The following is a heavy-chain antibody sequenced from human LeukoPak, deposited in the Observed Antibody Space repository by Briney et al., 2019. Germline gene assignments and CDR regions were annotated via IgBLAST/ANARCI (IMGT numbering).Heavy chain of an antibody. CDR3: ARGTWYIDV. CDR2: INVDGSIP. V-gene: IGHV3-74*01. Sequence: RGAPRLSRAPPGFPLSSSRMRSGPAVPGEAPVCVSQINVDGSIPRYEDAVKGRFTIARDNAKNTLELEMNSLTVDDTGVYYCARGTWYIDVWGRGTLVTVSS. D-gene: IGHD1-7*01. J-gene: IGHJ2*01. CDR1: GFPLSSSR.